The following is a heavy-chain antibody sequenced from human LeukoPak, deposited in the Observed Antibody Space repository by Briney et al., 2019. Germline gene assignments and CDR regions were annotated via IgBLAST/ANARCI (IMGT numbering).Heavy chain of an antibody. CDR1: GGSISSYY. V-gene: IGHV4-59*01. J-gene: IGHJ3*02. CDR2: IYYSGST. Sequence: SETLSLTCTVSGGSISSYYWSWIRQPSGKGLEWIGYIYYSGSTNYNPSLKSRVTISVDTSKNQFSLKLSSVTAADTAVYYCARDRGCSSTSCSDAFDIWGQGTMVTVSS. CDR3: ARDRGCSSTSCSDAFDI. D-gene: IGHD2-2*01.